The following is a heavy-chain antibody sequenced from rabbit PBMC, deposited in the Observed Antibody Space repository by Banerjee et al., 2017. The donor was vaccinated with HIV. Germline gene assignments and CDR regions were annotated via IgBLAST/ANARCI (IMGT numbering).Heavy chain of an antibody. D-gene: IGHD4-1*01. Sequence: QEQLEESGGDLVKPGASLTLTSTASGIDFSSSYWMCWVRQAPGKGLEWIACIYTGSSGNTVYASWAKGRFTISKTSSTTVTLQMTSLTAADTATYFCARDLAGVIGWNFGLWGPGTLVTVS. V-gene: IGHV1S45*01. J-gene: IGHJ4*01. CDR3: ARDLAGVIGWNFGL. CDR1: GIDFSSSYW. CDR2: IYTGSSGNT.